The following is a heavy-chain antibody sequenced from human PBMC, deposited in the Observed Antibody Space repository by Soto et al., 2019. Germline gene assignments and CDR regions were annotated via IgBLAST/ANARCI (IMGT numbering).Heavy chain of an antibody. CDR3: AKDRAAGTNGGDAFDI. J-gene: IGHJ3*02. Sequence: EVQLLESGGGLVQPGGSLRLSCAASGFTFSSYAMSWVRQAPGKGLEWVSAISGSGGSTYYADSVKGRFTISRDNSKNTLDLQMNSLRAEDTAVYYCAKDRAAGTNGGDAFDIWGQGTMVTVSS. CDR2: ISGSGGST. V-gene: IGHV3-23*01. D-gene: IGHD1-1*01. CDR1: GFTFSSYA.